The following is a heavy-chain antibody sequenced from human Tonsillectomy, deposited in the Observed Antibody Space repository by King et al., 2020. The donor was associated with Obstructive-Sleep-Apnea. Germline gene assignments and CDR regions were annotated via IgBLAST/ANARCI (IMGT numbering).Heavy chain of an antibody. CDR3: ARLPGGNYGMDV. CDR1: GGSISSGGYH. D-gene: IGHD3-16*01. CDR2: IDYSGST. Sequence: QLQESGPGLVKPSQTLSLTCSVSGGSISSGGYHCIWIRQHPGKGLEWIVYIDYSGSTYYNPSLKSRVTISVDTSKNKFSLKLTSLTAADTAVYYCARLPGGNYGMDVWGQGTTVTVSS. V-gene: IGHV4-31*03. J-gene: IGHJ6*02.